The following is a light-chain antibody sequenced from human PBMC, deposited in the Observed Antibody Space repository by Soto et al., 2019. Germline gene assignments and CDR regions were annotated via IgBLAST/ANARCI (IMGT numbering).Light chain of an antibody. CDR3: QQFNSYPFT. Sequence: AIQLTQSPSSLSASVGDRGTITCRASQGISSALAWYQQQPGKAPKLLIYDASSLESGVPSRFSGSGSGTHFTLTISSLQPEDFPTYYCQQFNSYPFTFGPGTKVDIK. CDR2: DAS. J-gene: IGKJ3*01. CDR1: QGISSA. V-gene: IGKV1-13*02.